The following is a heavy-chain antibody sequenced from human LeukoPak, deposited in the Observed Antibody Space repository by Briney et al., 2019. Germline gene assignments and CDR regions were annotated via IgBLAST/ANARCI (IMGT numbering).Heavy chain of an antibody. CDR3: VRLRWELLAPYFDH. D-gene: IGHD1-7*01. CDR1: TDSTNTYY. J-gene: IGHJ4*02. CDR2: IYQSGST. V-gene: IGHV4-59*01. Sequence: SETLSLTCSVSTDSTNTYYWTWILQSPAKRLQWIGHIYQSGSTDYNPSFKSRVTISIDMSKKEFSLKLTSVTVADTAMYYCVRLRWELLAPYFDHWGQGAFVIVSS.